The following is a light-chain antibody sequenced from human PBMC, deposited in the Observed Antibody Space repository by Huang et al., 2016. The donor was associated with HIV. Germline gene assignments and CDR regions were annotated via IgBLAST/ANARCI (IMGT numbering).Light chain of an antibody. CDR2: VAS. J-gene: IGKJ4*01. Sequence: DIVMTQSPDSLAVSLGERATINCKSSQSVLYSSNNKNYLAWYQPKPGQPPKLLIYVASTREAGVPDRFSGSGSGTDFTLTISSLQAEDVAVYYCQQYYSTPLTFGGGTKVEIK. CDR1: QSVLYSSNNKNY. CDR3: QQYYSTPLT. V-gene: IGKV4-1*01.